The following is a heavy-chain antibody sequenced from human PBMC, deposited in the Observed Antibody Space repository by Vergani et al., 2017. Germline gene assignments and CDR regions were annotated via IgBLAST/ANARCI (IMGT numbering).Heavy chain of an antibody. Sequence: QVQLVQSGAEVKKPGASVKVSCKASGYTFTSYGISWVRQAPGQGLEWMGWISAYNGNTNYAQKLQGRVTMTTDTSTSTAYMELRSLRSDDTAVYYCARGSLPYIAVAGTGAFDIWGQGTMVTVSS. J-gene: IGHJ3*02. V-gene: IGHV1-18*01. CDR1: GYTFTSYG. CDR2: ISAYNGNT. D-gene: IGHD6-19*01. CDR3: ARGSLPYIAVAGTGAFDI.